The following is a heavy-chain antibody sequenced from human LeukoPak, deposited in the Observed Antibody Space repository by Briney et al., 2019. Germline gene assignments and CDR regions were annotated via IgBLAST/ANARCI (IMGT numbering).Heavy chain of an antibody. D-gene: IGHD2-2*01. J-gene: IGHJ4*02. V-gene: IGHV4-34*01. CDR3: ARGPIVVVPAAMSRLDY. Sequence: PSETLSLTCAVYGGSFSGYYWSWIRQPPGKGLEWIGEINHSGSTNYNPSLKSRVTISVDTSKNQFSLKLSSVTAADTAVYYCARGPIVVVPAAMSRLDYWGQGTLVTVSS. CDR2: INHSGST. CDR1: GGSFSGYY.